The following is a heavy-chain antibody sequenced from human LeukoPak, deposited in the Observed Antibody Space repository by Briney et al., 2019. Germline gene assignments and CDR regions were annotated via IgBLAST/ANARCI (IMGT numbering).Heavy chain of an antibody. CDR1: GCTFTSYD. J-gene: IGHJ5*02. Sequence: ASVKVSCKASGCTFTSYDINWVRQATGQGLEWMGWMNPNSGNTGYAQKFQGRVTMTRNTSISTAYMELSSLRSEDTAVYYCARYSTDYGSGRVDPWGQGTLVTVSS. CDR3: ARYSTDYGSGRVDP. D-gene: IGHD3-10*01. CDR2: MNPNSGNT. V-gene: IGHV1-8*01.